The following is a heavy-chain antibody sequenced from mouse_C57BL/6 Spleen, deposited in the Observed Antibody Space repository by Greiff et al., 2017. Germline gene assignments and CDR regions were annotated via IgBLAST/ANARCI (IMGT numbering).Heavy chain of an antibody. V-gene: IGHV1-76*01. D-gene: IGHD2-4*01. J-gene: IGHJ4*01. Sequence: QVQLQQSGAELVRPGASVKLSCKASGYTFTDYYINWVKQRPGQGLEWIARIYPGSGNTYYNEKFKGKATLTAEKSSSTAYMQLSSLTSEDSAVYFCARRDYGYYYAMDDWGQGTSVTVSS. CDR3: ARRDYGYYYAMDD. CDR1: GYTFTDYY. CDR2: IYPGSGNT.